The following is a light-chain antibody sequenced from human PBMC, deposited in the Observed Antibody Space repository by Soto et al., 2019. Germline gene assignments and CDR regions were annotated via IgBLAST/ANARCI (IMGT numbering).Light chain of an antibody. CDR2: EVS. Sequence: QSALTQPASVSGSPGQSITISCTGTSSDVGGYNYVSWYQQHPGKVPKLMIYEVSNRPSGVSNRFSGSKSGNTASLTISGLQAEDEADYYCSSYTSSSTRVFGGGTQLTVL. CDR3: SSYTSSSTRV. CDR1: SSDVGGYNY. J-gene: IGLJ3*02. V-gene: IGLV2-14*01.